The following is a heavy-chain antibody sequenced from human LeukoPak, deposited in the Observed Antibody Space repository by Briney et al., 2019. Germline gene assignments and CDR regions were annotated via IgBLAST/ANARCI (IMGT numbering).Heavy chain of an antibody. J-gene: IGHJ3*02. CDR3: ARDLRYCTNGVCYRGSDAFGI. V-gene: IGHV3-23*01. CDR2: ISGSGGST. CDR1: GFTFSSYG. D-gene: IGHD2-8*01. Sequence: GGSLRLSCAASGFTFSSYGMSWVRQAPGKGLEWVSVISGSGGSTDYADSVKGRFTISRDNSKNTLYLQMNSLRAEDTAVYYCARDLRYCTNGVCYRGSDAFGIWGQGTMVTVSS.